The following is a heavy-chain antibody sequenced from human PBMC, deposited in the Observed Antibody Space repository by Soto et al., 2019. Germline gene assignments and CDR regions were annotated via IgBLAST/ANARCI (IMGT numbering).Heavy chain of an antibody. Sequence: QVKLVESGGGVVQPGRSLRLSCEVSGFTLTTYGMHWVRQAPGKGLDSVAFMLQDGGRSYNADSVRCRFTISRDTSRNTLYLQMDSLIPEDTAVYYCASVADYWGQGTLVTVSS. CDR3: ASVADY. CDR1: GFTLTTYG. D-gene: IGHD2-21*01. V-gene: IGHV3-30*03. J-gene: IGHJ4*02. CDR2: MLQDGGRS.